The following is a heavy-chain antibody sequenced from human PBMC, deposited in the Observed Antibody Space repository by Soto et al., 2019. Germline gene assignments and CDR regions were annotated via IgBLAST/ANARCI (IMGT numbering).Heavy chain of an antibody. D-gene: IGHD2-2*02. Sequence: PGGSLRLSCAASGFTFSSYWMSWVRQAPGKGLEWVANIKQDGSEKYYVDSVKGRFTISRDNAKNSLYLQMNSLRAEDTAVYYCASTSSVVVPAAIGAFDIWGQGTMVTVSS. V-gene: IGHV3-7*01. CDR3: ASTSSVVVPAAIGAFDI. J-gene: IGHJ3*02. CDR2: IKQDGSEK. CDR1: GFTFSSYW.